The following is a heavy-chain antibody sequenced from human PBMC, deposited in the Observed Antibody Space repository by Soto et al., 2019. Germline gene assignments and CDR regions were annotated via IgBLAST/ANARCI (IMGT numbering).Heavy chain of an antibody. D-gene: IGHD5-12*01. CDR3: AKVDRDGYNYHHPAAFDT. CDR2: ISGSGGST. V-gene: IGHV3-23*01. J-gene: IGHJ3*02. Sequence: PGGSLRLSCAASGFTFSSDWMHWVRQAPGKGLVWVSAISGSGGSTYYADSVKGRFTISRDNSKNTLYLQMNSLRAEDTAVYYCAKVDRDGYNYHHPAAFDTWGPGTMVTV. CDR1: GFTFSSDW.